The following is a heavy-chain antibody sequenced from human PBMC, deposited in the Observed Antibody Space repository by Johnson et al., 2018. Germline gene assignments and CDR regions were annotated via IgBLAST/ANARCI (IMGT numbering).Heavy chain of an antibody. V-gene: IGHV3-49*05. CDR2: IRSKAYGGTT. Sequence: VQLVETGGGLVKPGRSLRLSCTASGFTFGDYAMSWFRQAPGKGLEWVGFIRSKAYGGTTEYAASVKGRFTISRDDSKSIAYLQMNSLKTEDTAVYYCARLLGYCTNGVCFGAFDIWGQGTMVTVSS. CDR3: ARLLGYCTNGVCFGAFDI. CDR1: GFTFGDYA. J-gene: IGHJ3*02. D-gene: IGHD2-8*01.